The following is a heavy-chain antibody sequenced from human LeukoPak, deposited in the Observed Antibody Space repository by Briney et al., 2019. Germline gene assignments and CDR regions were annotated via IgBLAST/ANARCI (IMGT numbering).Heavy chain of an antibody. V-gene: IGHV3-21*01. J-gene: IGHJ6*02. CDR3: ARDSDFDSSGYYPYYYYYYNMDV. D-gene: IGHD3-22*01. CDR1: GFTFSSYS. CDR2: ISSSSSYI. Sequence: GESLRLSYAASGFTFSSYSMNWVRQAPGKGLEWGSSISSSSSYIYYADSVKGRFTISRDNAKNSLFLQMNSLRAEDTAVYYCARDSDFDSSGYYPYYYYYYNMDVWGQGTTVTVSS.